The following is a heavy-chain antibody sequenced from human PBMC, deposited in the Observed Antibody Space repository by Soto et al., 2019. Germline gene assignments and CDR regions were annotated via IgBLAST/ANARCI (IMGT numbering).Heavy chain of an antibody. J-gene: IGHJ6*02. CDR2: ISYDGSNK. V-gene: IGHV3-30*18. CDR3: AKGNGKGLYYYYGMDV. Sequence: GGSLRLSCAASGFTFSSYGMHWVRQAPGKGLEWVAVISYDGSNKYYADSVKGRFTISRDNSKNTLYLQMNSLRAEDTAVYYCAKGNGKGLYYYYGMDVWGQGTTVTVSS. CDR1: GFTFSSYG. D-gene: IGHD1-1*01.